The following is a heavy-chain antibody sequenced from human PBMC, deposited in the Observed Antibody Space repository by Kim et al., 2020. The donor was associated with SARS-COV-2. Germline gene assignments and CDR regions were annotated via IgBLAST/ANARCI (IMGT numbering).Heavy chain of an antibody. D-gene: IGHD2-15*01. CDR1: GYSFTSYW. CDR2: IDPSDSYT. CDR3: ARGEVWQLYSFDY. J-gene: IGHJ4*02. Sequence: GESLKISCKGSGYSFTSYWISWVRQMPGKGLEWMGRIDPSDSYTNYSPSFQGHVTISADKSISTAYLQWSSLKASDTAMYYCARGEVWQLYSFDYWGQGTLVTVSS. V-gene: IGHV5-10-1*01.